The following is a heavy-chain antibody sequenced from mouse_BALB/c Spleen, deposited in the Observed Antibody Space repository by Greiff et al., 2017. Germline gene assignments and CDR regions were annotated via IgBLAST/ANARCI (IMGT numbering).Heavy chain of an antibody. D-gene: IGHD1-1*01. CDR3: ARGITTVVVEGFAY. CDR1: GFTFSSFG. CDR2: ISSGSSTI. Sequence: EVQRVESGGGLVQPGGSRKLSCAASGFTFSSFGMLWVRQAPEKGLEWVAYISSGSSTIYYADTVKGRFTISRDNPKNTLFLQMTSLRSEDTAMYYCARGITTVVVEGFAYWGQGTLVTVSA. V-gene: IGHV5-17*02. J-gene: IGHJ3*01.